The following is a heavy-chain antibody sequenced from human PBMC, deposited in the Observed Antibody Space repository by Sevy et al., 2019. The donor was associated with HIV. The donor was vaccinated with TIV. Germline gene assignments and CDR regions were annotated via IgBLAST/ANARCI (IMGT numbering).Heavy chain of an antibody. Sequence: GGSLRLSCVGSGFRFGSQAMSWVRQAPGKGLEWVSGMSGRGDSRSYANSVKGRLTTSRDNSKNTLYLQMNSLTAEDKALYYCAKDVPDQSWYDDFWSGSPCFDYWGRGILVTVSS. CDR3: AKDVPDQSWYDDFWSGSPCFDY. V-gene: IGHV3-23*01. CDR1: GFRFGSQA. J-gene: IGHJ4*01. D-gene: IGHD3-3*01. CDR2: MSGRGDSR.